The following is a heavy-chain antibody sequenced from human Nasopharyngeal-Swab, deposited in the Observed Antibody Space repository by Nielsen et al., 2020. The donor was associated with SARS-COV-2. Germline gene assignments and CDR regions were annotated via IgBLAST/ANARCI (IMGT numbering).Heavy chain of an antibody. CDR3: ARTFYDFWSGYRYGMDV. CDR1: GYTFTSYD. V-gene: IGHV1-8*01. CDR2: MNPNSGNT. Sequence: ASVKVSCKASGYTFTSYDINWVRQATGQGLGWMGWMNPNSGNTGYAQKFQGRVTMTRNTSISTAYMELSSLRSEDTAVYYCARTFYDFWSGYRYGMDVWGQGTTVTVSS. D-gene: IGHD3-3*01. J-gene: IGHJ6*02.